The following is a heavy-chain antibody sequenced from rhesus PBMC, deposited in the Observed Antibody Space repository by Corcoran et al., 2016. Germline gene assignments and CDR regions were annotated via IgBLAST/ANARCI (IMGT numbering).Heavy chain of an antibody. D-gene: IGHD4-23*01. CDR2: INPKTGGT. V-gene: IGHV1-138*01. CDR3: ARDLEYRIDY. CDR1: GYTFTDYY. J-gene: IGHJ4*01. Sequence: QVQLVQSGAEVKKPGSSVKVSCKASGYTFTDYYMHWVRQAPGQGVEWMGKINPKTGGTNYAQKFQGRVTMTRDTSTSTAYMELSSLRSGDTAVYYCARDLEYRIDYWGQGVLVTVSS.